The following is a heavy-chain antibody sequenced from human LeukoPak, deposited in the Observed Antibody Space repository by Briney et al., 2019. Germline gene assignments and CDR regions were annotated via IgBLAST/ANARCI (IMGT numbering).Heavy chain of an antibody. CDR3: ARGDCSGGSCFLPEYFQH. Sequence: ASVKVSCKASGYTLTSFSVSWVRQAPGQGLEWMGWISYYNGDTNYAQKLQGRVTMTTDTSTNTAYMELRSLRSDGKAVYYCARGDCSGGSCFLPEYFQHWGQGTLVTVSS. CDR2: ISYYNGDT. D-gene: IGHD2-15*01. V-gene: IGHV1-18*01. J-gene: IGHJ1*01. CDR1: GYTLTSFS.